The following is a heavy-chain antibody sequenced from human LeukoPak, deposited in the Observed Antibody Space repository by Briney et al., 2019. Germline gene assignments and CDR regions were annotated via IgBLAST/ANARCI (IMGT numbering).Heavy chain of an antibody. Sequence: GGSLSLLCAACVLPLSINYMQWVSRAPARGRVGGAVNSHDGNSKQYADIVKDGFTISRDNSKNTLYLQMNSLRTEDTAVYHCTKDLYGNGWYNYFDPWGKGDLVTVSS. D-gene: IGHD6-19*01. CDR1: VLPLSINY. CDR2: NSHDGNSK. V-gene: IGHV3-30*18. CDR3: TKDLYGNGWYNYFDP. J-gene: IGHJ5*02.